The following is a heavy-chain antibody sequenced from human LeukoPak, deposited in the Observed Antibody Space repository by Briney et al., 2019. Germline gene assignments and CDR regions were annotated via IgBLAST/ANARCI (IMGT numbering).Heavy chain of an antibody. CDR2: IYTSGST. V-gene: IGHV4-4*09. CDR1: GGSISSYY. Sequence: SETLSLTCTVSGGSISSYYWSWVRQPPGKGLEWIGYIYTSGSTYYNPSFKSRVTISVDATKNQFSLKLISVTAADAAVYYYAGVLGYYYRDVWGKGTTVTVPS. J-gene: IGHJ6*03. CDR3: AGVLGYYYRDV. D-gene: IGHD2-15*01.